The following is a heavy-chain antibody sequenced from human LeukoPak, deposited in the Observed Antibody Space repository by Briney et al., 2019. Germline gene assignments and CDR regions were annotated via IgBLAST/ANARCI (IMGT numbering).Heavy chain of an antibody. J-gene: IGHJ4*02. CDR1: GVSISTSY. Sequence: SETLSLTCTVSGVSISTSYWSWIRQPPGKGLEWIGYSGNTNHNPSLESRVTISVDTSKNQLFLRLTSVTAADTAVYYCARDRPGTTSLEYWGQGTLVTVSS. CDR3: ARDRPGTTSLEY. CDR2: SGNT. D-gene: IGHD1-14*01. V-gene: IGHV4-59*01.